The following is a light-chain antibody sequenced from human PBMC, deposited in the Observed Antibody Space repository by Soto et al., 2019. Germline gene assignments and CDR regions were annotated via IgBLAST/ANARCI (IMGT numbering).Light chain of an antibody. V-gene: IGLV2-11*01. CDR3: CSYAGSSLYV. Sequence: QSVLTQPRSVSGSPGQSVTISCTGTNSDVGGYNYVSWYQQHPGKAPKLMIYDVSKRPSGVPDRFSGSKSGNTASLTISGLQAEDEADYYCCSYAGSSLYVFGTGTKLTVL. J-gene: IGLJ1*01. CDR2: DVS. CDR1: NSDVGGYNY.